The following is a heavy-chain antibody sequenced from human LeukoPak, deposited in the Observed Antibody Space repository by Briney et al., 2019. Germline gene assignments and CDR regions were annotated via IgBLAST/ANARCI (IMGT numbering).Heavy chain of an antibody. CDR1: GGSISSSSYY. CDR3: ARGGDPGQQLEGGHPDVGLVNYTQFDY. Sequence: SETLSLTCTVSGGSISSSSYYWGWIRQPPGKGLEWIGSIYYSGSTYYNPSLKSRVTISVDTSKNQFSLKLSSVTAADTAVYYCARGGDPGQQLEGGHPDVGLVNYTQFDYWGQGTLVTVSS. D-gene: IGHD6-13*01. V-gene: IGHV4-39*01. J-gene: IGHJ4*02. CDR2: IYYSGST.